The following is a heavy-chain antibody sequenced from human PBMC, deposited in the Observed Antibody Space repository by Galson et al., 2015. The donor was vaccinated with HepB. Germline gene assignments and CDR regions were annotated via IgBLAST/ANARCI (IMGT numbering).Heavy chain of an antibody. J-gene: IGHJ4*02. D-gene: IGHD6-19*01. CDR2: INPKSRGT. CDR1: GYTFTDYY. Sequence: SVKVSCKASGYTFTDYYIHWVRQGPGQGLEWMGRINPKSRGTNYAQKFQGRVTMTRDISTRTAYMELSRLRSDDTAVYYCLRLGDFSGYSSRWGQGTLVTVSS. V-gene: IGHV1-2*06. CDR3: LRLGDFSGYSSR.